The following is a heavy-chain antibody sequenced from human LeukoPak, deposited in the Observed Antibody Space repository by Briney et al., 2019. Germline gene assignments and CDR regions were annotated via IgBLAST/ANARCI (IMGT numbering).Heavy chain of an antibody. CDR1: GFTFSSYG. CDR3: AKDGGMWSELLHLNY. D-gene: IGHD1-26*01. CDR2: IRYDGSNK. J-gene: IGHJ4*02. V-gene: IGHV3-30*02. Sequence: GGSLRLSCAASGFTFSSYGMHWVRQAPGKGLEWVAFIRYDGSNKYYADSVKGRFTISRDNSKNTLYLQMNSLRAEDTAVYYCAKDGGMWSELLHLNYWGQGTLVTVSS.